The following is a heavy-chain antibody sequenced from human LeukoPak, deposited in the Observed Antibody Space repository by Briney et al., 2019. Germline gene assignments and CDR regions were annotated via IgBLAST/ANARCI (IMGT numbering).Heavy chain of an antibody. V-gene: IGHV1-2*02. CDR2: INPNSGGT. Sequence: GASVKVSCKASGYTFTGYYMHWVRQAPGQGLEWMGWINPNSGGTNYAQKFQGRVTMTRDTSISTAYMELSSLRSEDTAVYYCATFGVLAGLVVVEAFDIWGQGTMVFVSS. CDR3: ATFGVLAGLVVVEAFDI. J-gene: IGHJ3*02. CDR1: GYTFTGYY. D-gene: IGHD2-21*01.